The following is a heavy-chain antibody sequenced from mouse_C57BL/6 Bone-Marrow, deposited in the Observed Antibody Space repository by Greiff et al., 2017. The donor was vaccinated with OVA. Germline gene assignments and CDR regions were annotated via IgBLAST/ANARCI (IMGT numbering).Heavy chain of an antibody. V-gene: IGHV1-42*01. J-gene: IGHJ3*01. Sequence: EVQLQQSGPELVKPGASVKISCKASGYSFTGYYMNWVKQSPEKSLEWIGEINPSTGGTTYNQKFKAKATLTVDKSSSTAYMQLKSLTSEDSAVYYCARSRIYYYGSSYYWGQGTLVTVSA. CDR1: GYSFTGYY. D-gene: IGHD1-1*01. CDR2: INPSTGGT. CDR3: ARSRIYYYGSSYY.